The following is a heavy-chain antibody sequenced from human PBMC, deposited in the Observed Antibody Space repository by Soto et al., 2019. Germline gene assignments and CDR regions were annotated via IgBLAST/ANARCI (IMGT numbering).Heavy chain of an antibody. CDR3: ARGELLVPYYFDY. CDR2: IYYSGST. J-gene: IGHJ4*02. Sequence: NPSETLSLTCTVSGGSISSYYWGWIRQPPGKGLEWIGYIYYSGSTNYNPSLKSRVTISVDTSKNQFSLKLSSVTAADTAVYYCARGELLVPYYFDYWGQGTLVTVSS. CDR1: GGSISSYY. V-gene: IGHV4-59*01. D-gene: IGHD1-26*01.